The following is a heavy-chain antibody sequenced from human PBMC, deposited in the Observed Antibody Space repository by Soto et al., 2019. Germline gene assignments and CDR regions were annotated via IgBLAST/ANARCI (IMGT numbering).Heavy chain of an antibody. Sequence: SETLSLTCAVYGGSFSGNYWSWIRQFPGKGLEWIGEINHIGSTYYNPSLKSRVSISIDTSNNQFSLKLSSVTAADTAVYYCARRYGSCFDYWGQGTLVTVAS. D-gene: IGHD5-18*01. CDR1: GGSFSGNY. CDR2: INHIGST. V-gene: IGHV4-34*01. CDR3: ARRYGSCFDY. J-gene: IGHJ4*02.